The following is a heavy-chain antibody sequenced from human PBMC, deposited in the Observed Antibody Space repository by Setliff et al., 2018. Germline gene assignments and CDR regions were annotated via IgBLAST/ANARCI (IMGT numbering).Heavy chain of an antibody. CDR2: INHSGST. V-gene: IGHV4-34*01. CDR3: ARGRNIAARLFDS. Sequence: PSETLSLTCGASGETFSDYFWTRIRQSPGKGLEWIGEINHSGSTNYNPSLKGQATLSIDASKRQFSLKLTSVTAADAAVYYCARGRNIAARLFDSWDQGTRVTVSS. CDR1: GETFSDYF. D-gene: IGHD6-6*01. J-gene: IGHJ4*02.